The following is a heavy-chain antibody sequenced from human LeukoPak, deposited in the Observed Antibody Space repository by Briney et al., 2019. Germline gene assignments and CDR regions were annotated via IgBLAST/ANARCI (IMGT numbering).Heavy chain of an antibody. CDR2: ISSSSSTI. CDR3: ARDWGIDP. D-gene: IGHD3-16*01. Sequence: GGSLRLSCAASGFTFSSYSMHWVRQAPGKGLEWVSYISSSSSTICYADSVKGRFTISRDNAKNSLYLQMNSLRAEDTAVYYCARDWGIDPWGQGTLVTVSS. CDR1: GFTFSSYS. V-gene: IGHV3-48*04. J-gene: IGHJ5*02.